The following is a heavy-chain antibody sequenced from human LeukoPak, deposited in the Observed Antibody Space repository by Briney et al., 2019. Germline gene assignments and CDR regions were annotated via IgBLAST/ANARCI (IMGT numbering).Heavy chain of an antibody. CDR1: GGSISNYY. CDR3: ASTMITFGGVMALYFDS. Sequence: SETLSLTCTVFGGSISNYYCSWIRQPPGKGLEWIGYVYYSGSTNYNPSLMSRVTISVDTSKNQFSLKLSSVTAADTAVYYCASTMITFGGVMALYFDSGGQGTLVTVSS. V-gene: IGHV4-59*08. CDR2: VYYSGST. D-gene: IGHD3-16*01. J-gene: IGHJ4*02.